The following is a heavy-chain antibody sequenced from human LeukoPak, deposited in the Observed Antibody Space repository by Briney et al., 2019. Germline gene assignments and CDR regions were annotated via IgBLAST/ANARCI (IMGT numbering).Heavy chain of an antibody. V-gene: IGHV3-23*01. D-gene: IGHD3-10*01. J-gene: IGHJ4*02. CDR1: GGSISSGDYY. CDR3: AKVKDYYGSGHRDY. CDR2: ISGSGGST. Sequence: LSLTCTVSGGSISSGDYYWSWIRQAPGKGLEWVSAISGSGGSTYYADSVKGRFTISRDNSKNTLHLQMNSLRAEDTAVYYCAKVKDYYGSGHRDYWGQGTLVTVSS.